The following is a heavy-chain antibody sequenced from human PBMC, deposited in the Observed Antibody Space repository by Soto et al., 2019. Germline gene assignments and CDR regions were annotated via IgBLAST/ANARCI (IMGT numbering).Heavy chain of an antibody. CDR2: FYSGST. CDR1: GASISSRSSY. Sequence: PSETLSLTXIVSGASISSRSSYWGWIRQPPGKGLEWVGTFYSGSTYNNPSLKSRVTISVDTSKNQLSLKLSSVAAEDTAIYYCATTRGIAVGGSFDHWGQGTLVTV. J-gene: IGHJ5*02. D-gene: IGHD6-13*01. CDR3: ATTRGIAVGGSFDH. V-gene: IGHV4-39*01.